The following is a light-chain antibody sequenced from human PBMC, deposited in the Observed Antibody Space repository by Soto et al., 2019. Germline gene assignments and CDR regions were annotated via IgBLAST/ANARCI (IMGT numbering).Light chain of an antibody. Sequence: EIVLTQSPGTLSLSPGERVTLSCRASQSVSSSYLAWYQQKLGQAPRLLIYGASSRATVIPDRFSGSGSGTDFTLTISRLEPEDFAVYYCQQYGSSPKTFGQGTKVEIK. V-gene: IGKV3-20*01. CDR3: QQYGSSPKT. CDR1: QSVSSSY. CDR2: GAS. J-gene: IGKJ1*01.